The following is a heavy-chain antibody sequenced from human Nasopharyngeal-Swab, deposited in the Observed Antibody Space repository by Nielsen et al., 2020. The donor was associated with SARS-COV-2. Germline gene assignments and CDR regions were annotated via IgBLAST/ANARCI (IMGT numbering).Heavy chain of an antibody. CDR2: IIPMFGTA. V-gene: IGHV1-69*06. CDR1: GGTFSSYA. Sequence: SVKVSCKASGGTFSSYAISWVRQAPGQGLEWMGGIIPMFGTATYAQNFQGRVTITADKSTSTAYMDLSRLKSEDTAVYYCARGDTDYYYGLDVWGQGTTVTVSS. D-gene: IGHD5-18*01. CDR3: ARGDTDYYYGLDV. J-gene: IGHJ6*02.